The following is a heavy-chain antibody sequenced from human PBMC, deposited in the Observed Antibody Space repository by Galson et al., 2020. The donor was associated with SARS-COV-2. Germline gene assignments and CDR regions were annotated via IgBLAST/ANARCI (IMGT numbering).Heavy chain of an antibody. CDR1: GGSFSGYY. CDR3: ARVPSGWLLLSFDY. V-gene: IGHV4-34*01. CDR2: INHSGST. J-gene: IGHJ4*02. D-gene: IGHD3-22*01. Sequence: ETSETLSLTCAVYGGSFSGYYWSWIRQPPGKGLEWIGEINHSGSTNYNPSLKSRVTISVDTSKNQFSLKLSSVTAADTAVYYCARVPSGWLLLSFDYWGQGTLVTVSS.